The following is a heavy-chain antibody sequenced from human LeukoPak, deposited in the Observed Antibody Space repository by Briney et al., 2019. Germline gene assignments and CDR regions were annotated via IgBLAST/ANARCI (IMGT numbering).Heavy chain of an antibody. CDR2: ISGSGSYT. J-gene: IGHJ4*02. Sequence: PGGSLRLSCAASGFTVSDYSMSWVRQAPGKGLEWVSAISGSGSYTDYADSVKGRFTISKDNSKNTLYMRMSSLGAEDTALYYCAKRRYDSSGHFDSWGQGTLVTVSS. CDR1: GFTVSDYS. D-gene: IGHD3-22*01. CDR3: AKRRYDSSGHFDS. V-gene: IGHV3-23*01.